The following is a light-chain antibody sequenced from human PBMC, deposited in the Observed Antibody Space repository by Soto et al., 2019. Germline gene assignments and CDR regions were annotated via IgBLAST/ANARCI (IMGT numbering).Light chain of an antibody. J-gene: IGKJ2*01. V-gene: IGKV3-11*01. CDR2: DAS. Sequence: EIVLTQSPATLSLSPGGRATLTCMASQSVSCYLAWYQQKPGQAPRILIHDASNRPTGIPARFSGSGSGTDFTPTIRSLGPEDFPLYFCELRRSWPRGAFGEGTKLQIK. CDR3: ELRRSWPRGA. CDR1: QSVSCY.